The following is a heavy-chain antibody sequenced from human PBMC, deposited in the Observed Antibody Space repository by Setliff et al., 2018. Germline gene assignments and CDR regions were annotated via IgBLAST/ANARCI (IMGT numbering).Heavy chain of an antibody. D-gene: IGHD2-2*02. CDR2: INHSGST. CDR3: ARDRQYCSSTSCYTSYFYYYAMDI. Sequence: PSETLSLTCGGYGGSISDYYWSWIRQPPGKGLEWIGEINHSGSTNYNPSPKSRVTISLDTSTNQVSLKLSPVTAADTVVYYCARDRQYCSSTSCYTSYFYYYAMDIWGQGTTVTVSS. CDR1: GGSISDYY. J-gene: IGHJ6*02. V-gene: IGHV4-34*01.